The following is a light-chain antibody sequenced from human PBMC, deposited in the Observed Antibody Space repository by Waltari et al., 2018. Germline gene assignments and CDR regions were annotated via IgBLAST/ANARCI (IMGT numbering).Light chain of an antibody. Sequence: QSALTQPASVSGSPGQSITLSCTGTSTDVGAYNYVSWYQQYPGKAPKLIIYDVNNRPSGVSNRFSGSKSGNTASLTISGLQAEDEADYYCGSYTTTISVVFGGGTKLTVL. CDR3: GSYTTTISVV. V-gene: IGLV2-14*03. CDR2: DVN. J-gene: IGLJ2*01. CDR1: STDVGAYNY.